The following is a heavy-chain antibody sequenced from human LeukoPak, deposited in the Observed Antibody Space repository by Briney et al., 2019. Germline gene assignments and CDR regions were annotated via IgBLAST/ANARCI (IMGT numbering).Heavy chain of an antibody. CDR2: TNSRGNTI. CDR1: GFSFSSYE. D-gene: IGHD3-10*01. CDR3: ARGTHISMVRGPPDY. Sequence: QPGGSLRLSCAASGFSFSSYEMNWVRQAPGKGLEWVSYTNSRGNTIYYADSVKGRFTISRDNAKNSLYLQMNSLRAEDTALYYCARGTHISMVRGPPDYWGQGTLVTVSS. V-gene: IGHV3-48*03. J-gene: IGHJ4*02.